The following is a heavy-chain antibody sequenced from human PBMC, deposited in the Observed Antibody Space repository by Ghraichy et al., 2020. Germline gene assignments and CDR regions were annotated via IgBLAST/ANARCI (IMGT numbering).Heavy chain of an antibody. CDR1: GFTFNSYW. D-gene: IGHD5-12*01. V-gene: IGHV3-7*01. CDR3: ARDGVSGYDY. CDR2: IKKDGSDK. Sequence: GRSLRLSCAASGFTFNSYWMSWVRQAPGKGLEWVANIKKDGSDKYYVDSVWGRFTISRDNAKNSLYLQMNSLRAEDTAIYYCARDGVSGYDYWGQGTLVTVSS. J-gene: IGHJ4*02.